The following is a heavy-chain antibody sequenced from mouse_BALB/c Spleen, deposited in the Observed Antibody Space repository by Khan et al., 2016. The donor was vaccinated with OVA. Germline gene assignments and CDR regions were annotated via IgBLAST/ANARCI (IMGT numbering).Heavy chain of an antibody. CDR3: ARNRESDYFDY. CDR2: IWAGGST. J-gene: IGHJ2*01. V-gene: IGHV2-9*02. CDR1: GFSLTSYG. Sequence: QVPLKESGPGLVAPSQSLSITCTVSGFSLTSYGIHWVRQPPGKGLEWLGIIWAGGSTNYNSALMSRLSISKDNSRSQVFLKMNSLQTDDTAMYFCARNRESDYFDYWGQGTTLTVSS.